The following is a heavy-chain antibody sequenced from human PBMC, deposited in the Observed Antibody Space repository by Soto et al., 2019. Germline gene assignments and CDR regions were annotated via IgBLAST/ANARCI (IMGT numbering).Heavy chain of an antibody. D-gene: IGHD5-12*01. CDR1: GVTLRNYA. CDR2: ISANDVGT. CDR3: AKAKHDYHWANRPPFDY. Sequence: PGGSLRISCEASGVTLRNYAMTWIRQAPGKGLEWVSLISANDVGTYYAESVKTRFTISTDQSRNTVYLQMDSLRADDTAIYYCAKAKHDYHWANRPPFDYWSQGT. J-gene: IGHJ4*02. V-gene: IGHV3-23*01.